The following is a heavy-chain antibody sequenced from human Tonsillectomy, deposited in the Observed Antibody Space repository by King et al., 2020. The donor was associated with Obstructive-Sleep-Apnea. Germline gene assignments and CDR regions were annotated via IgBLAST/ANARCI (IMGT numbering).Heavy chain of an antibody. Sequence: VQLVESGGGLVQPGGSLRLFCAVSGFTFSSYWMSWVRQAPGKGLEWVANIKQDGSEKYYVDSVKGRFTISRDNVKNSLYLQMNSLRAEDTAVYYCASHFYGSGSYLIWGQGTMVTVSS. D-gene: IGHD3-10*01. CDR3: ASHFYGSGSYLI. CDR2: IKQDGSEK. J-gene: IGHJ3*02. V-gene: IGHV3-7*01. CDR1: GFTFSSYW.